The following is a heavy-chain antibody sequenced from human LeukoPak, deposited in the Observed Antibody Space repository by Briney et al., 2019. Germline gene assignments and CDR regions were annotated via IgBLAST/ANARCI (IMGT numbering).Heavy chain of an antibody. J-gene: IGHJ5*02. Sequence: GGSLRLSCAASGFTFSDDYMSWIRQAPGKGLEWVSYISSSGSTIYYADSVKGRFTISRDNAKNSLYLQMNSLRAEDTAVYYCARDPHPIAVAANNWFDPWGQGTLVTVSS. CDR3: ARDPHPIAVAANNWFDP. D-gene: IGHD6-19*01. CDR1: GFTFSDDY. V-gene: IGHV3-11*01. CDR2: ISSSGSTI.